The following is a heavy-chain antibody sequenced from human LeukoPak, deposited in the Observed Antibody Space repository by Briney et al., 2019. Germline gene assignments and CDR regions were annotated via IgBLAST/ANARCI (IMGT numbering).Heavy chain of an antibody. CDR1: GGSISSYY. J-gene: IGHJ4*02. CDR2: IYYTGST. V-gene: IGHV4-59*01. Sequence: PSETLSLTCTVSGGSISSYYWSWIRQPPGKGLEWIGYIYYTGSTNYNPSLKSRVTISVDTSKNQFSLKLSSVTAADTAVYCCARGGSKQEYWGQGTLVSVSS. CDR3: ARGGSKQEY. D-gene: IGHD2-15*01.